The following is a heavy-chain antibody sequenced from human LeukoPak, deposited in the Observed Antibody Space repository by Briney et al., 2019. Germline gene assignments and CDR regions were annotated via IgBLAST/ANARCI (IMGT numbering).Heavy chain of an antibody. CDR3: ARDRGVVVAAMVFDP. Sequence: ASVKVSCKASGYTFTGYYMHWVRQAPGQGLEWMGWINPNSGGTNYAQKFQGRVTMTRDTSISTAYMELSRLRSDDTAVYYCARDRGVVVAAMVFDPWGQGTLVTVSS. CDR1: GYTFTGYY. D-gene: IGHD2-15*01. J-gene: IGHJ5*02. CDR2: INPNSGGT. V-gene: IGHV1-2*02.